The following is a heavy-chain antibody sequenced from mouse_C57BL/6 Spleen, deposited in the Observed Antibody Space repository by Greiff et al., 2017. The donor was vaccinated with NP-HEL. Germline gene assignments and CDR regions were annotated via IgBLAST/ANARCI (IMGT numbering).Heavy chain of an antibody. D-gene: IGHD1-1*01. CDR1: GYTFTSYW. CDR3: ARHVFITTVVATDYFDY. V-gene: IGHV1-55*01. CDR2: IYPGSGST. Sequence: QVQLQQSGAELVKPGASVKMSCKASGYTFTSYWITWVKQRPGQGLEWMGDIYPGSGSTNYNEKFKSKATLTVDTSSSTAYMQLSSLTSEDSAVYYCARHVFITTVVATDYFDYWGQGTTLTVSS. J-gene: IGHJ2*01.